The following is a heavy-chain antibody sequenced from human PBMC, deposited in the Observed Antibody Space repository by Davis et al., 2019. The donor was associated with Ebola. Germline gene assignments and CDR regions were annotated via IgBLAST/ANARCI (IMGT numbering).Heavy chain of an antibody. CDR2: ISYDGSNK. CDR1: GFTFSSYA. J-gene: IGHJ5*02. Sequence: PGGSPRLSCAASGFTFSSYAMHWVRQAPGKGLEWVAVISYDGSNKYYADSVKGRFTISRDNSKNTLYLQMNSLRAEDTAVYYCARDQINGGFWSRYNWFDPWGQGTLVTVSS. D-gene: IGHD3-3*01. CDR3: ARDQINGGFWSRYNWFDP. V-gene: IGHV3-30-3*01.